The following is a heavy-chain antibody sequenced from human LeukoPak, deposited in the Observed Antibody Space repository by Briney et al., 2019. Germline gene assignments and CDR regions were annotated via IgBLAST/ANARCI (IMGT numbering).Heavy chain of an antibody. D-gene: IGHD3-9*01. CDR2: IIPIFGTA. Sequence: SVKVSCKASGGTFSSYAISGVRQAPGQGLEWMGGIIPIFGTANYAQKFQGRVTITADESTSTAYMELSSLRSEDTAVYYCARVDAYYDILTGYPIWGQGTLVTVSS. CDR3: ARVDAYYDILTGYPI. CDR1: GGTFSSYA. V-gene: IGHV1-69*13. J-gene: IGHJ4*02.